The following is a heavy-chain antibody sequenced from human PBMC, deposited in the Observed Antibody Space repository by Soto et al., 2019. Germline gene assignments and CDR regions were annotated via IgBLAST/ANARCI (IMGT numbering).Heavy chain of an antibody. Sequence: QVQLVQSGAEVKKPGSSVKVSCKAAGGTFRRDAFSWVRQAPGQGLEWMGGILPMFSTGNYAQRFQDRVTITADESTSTVYMELSSLRTEDTAMYNCARDYTAWGQGTLVNVSS. J-gene: IGHJ4*02. V-gene: IGHV1-69*01. CDR1: GGTFRRDA. CDR2: ILPMFSTG. CDR3: ARDYTA.